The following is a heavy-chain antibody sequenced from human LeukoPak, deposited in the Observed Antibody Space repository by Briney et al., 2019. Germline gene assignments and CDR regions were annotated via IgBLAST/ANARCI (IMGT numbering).Heavy chain of an antibody. V-gene: IGHV3-33*01. CDR3: ARGVIPDY. J-gene: IGHJ4*02. Sequence: PGGSVRLSCAASGFPFSRYGMHWVRQAPGKGLEWVAVIWYDGSNKYYADSVKGRFTISRDNSKNTLYLQMNSLRAEDTAVYYCARGVIPDYWGQGTLVTVSS. CDR1: GFPFSRYG. CDR2: IWYDGSNK. D-gene: IGHD3-22*01.